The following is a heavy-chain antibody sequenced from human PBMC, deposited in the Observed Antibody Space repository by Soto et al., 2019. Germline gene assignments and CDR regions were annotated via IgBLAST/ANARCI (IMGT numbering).Heavy chain of an antibody. Sequence: EEQVVESGGGLVQPGGSLRLSCAASGFTFDDYGMHWVRQGPGKGLEWVSSISWNSRNIAYADSVKGRFTVSRDNAKNSLYLQMNSLRPEDTALYYCAKDIARYQLVLITEGMDVWGQGTTVTVSS. J-gene: IGHJ6*02. CDR1: GFTFDDYG. V-gene: IGHV3-9*01. CDR2: ISWNSRNI. CDR3: AKDIARYQLVLITEGMDV. D-gene: IGHD3-10*01.